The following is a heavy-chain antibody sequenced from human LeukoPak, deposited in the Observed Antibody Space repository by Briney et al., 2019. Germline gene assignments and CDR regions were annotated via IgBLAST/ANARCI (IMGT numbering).Heavy chain of an antibody. J-gene: IGHJ5*02. CDR1: GGSISSYY. V-gene: IGHV4-4*07. D-gene: IGHD6-19*01. CDR3: ARVISPIAVAGSGWFDP. Sequence: PSETLSLTCTVSGGSISSYYWSWIRQPAGKGLEWIGRIYTSGSTNYNPSLKSRVTMSVDTSKNQFSLKLSSVTAADTAVYYCARVISPIAVAGSGWFDPWGQGTLVTVSS. CDR2: IYTSGST.